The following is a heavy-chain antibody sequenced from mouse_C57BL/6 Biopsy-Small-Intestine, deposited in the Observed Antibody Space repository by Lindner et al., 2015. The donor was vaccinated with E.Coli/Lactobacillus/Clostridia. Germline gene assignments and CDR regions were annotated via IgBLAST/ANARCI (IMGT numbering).Heavy chain of an antibody. V-gene: IGHV1-53*01. D-gene: IGHD3-2*01. CDR3: ATEQARTYNFDY. CDR2: INRDSGDT. Sequence: SVKVSCKVSGYSITGYYMHWMRQAPGQGLEWMGYINRDSGDTNYAQKFQGRVTLTRDTSISTAYMELSRLRSDDTAVYFCATEQARTYNFDYWGQGTLVTVSS. J-gene: IGHJ4*01. CDR1: GYSITGYY.